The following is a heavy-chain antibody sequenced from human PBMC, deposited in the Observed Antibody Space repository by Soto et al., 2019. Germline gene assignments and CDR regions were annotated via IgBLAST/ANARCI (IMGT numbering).Heavy chain of an antibody. V-gene: IGHV4-39*01. D-gene: IGHD7-27*01. CDR2: IYYSGST. Sequence: QLQLQESGPGLVEPSETLSLTCTVSGGSISSSSYYWGWIRQPPGKGLEWIGSIYYSGSTYYNPSLKSRVIISVDTSKNQFSLKLGSVTAADTAVYYCARHGDRATTSFAHSSLPLPAHYYYGMDVWGQGTTVTVSS. CDR3: ARHGDRATTSFAHSSLPLPAHYYYGMDV. CDR1: GGSISSSSYY. J-gene: IGHJ6*02.